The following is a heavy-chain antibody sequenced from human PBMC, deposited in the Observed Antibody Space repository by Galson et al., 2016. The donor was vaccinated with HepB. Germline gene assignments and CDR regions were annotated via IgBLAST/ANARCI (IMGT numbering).Heavy chain of an antibody. CDR2: IYPADSDT. V-gene: IGHV5-51*01. CDR1: GYSFSTYW. J-gene: IGHJ6*02. Sequence: QSGAEVKKPGESLKISCKGSGYSFSTYWIDWVRQMPGKGLEWMGSIYPADSDTKHSPSFQGQVIFSVDTFISTAYLQWSSLKASDTAMYYCARRYSGLDVWGQGTLVTVSS. CDR3: ARRYSGLDV. D-gene: IGHD2-15*01.